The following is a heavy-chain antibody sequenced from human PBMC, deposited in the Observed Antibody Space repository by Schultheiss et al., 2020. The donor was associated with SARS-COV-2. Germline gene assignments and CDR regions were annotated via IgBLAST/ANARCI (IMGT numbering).Heavy chain of an antibody. D-gene: IGHD3-22*01. J-gene: IGHJ5*02. V-gene: IGHV1-46*01. CDR3: ARENGETDSSGYYYNWFDP. CDR2: INPSGGST. CDR1: GYTFTGYY. Sequence: ASVKVSCKASGYTFTGYYMHWVRQAPGQGLEWMGIINPSGGSTSYAQKFQGRVTMTRDTSTSTVYMELSSLRSEDTAVYYCARENGETDSSGYYYNWFDPWGQGTLVTVSS.